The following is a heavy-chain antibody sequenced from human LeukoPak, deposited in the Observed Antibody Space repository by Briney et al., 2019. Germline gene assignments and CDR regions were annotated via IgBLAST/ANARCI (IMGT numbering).Heavy chain of an antibody. CDR3: VRYTGWNGGGTDY. V-gene: IGHV3-11*06. J-gene: IGHJ4*02. D-gene: IGHD1-1*01. Sequence: PGRSLRLSCAASGFTFSDYYMSWIRQAPRKGLEWVSYIGTSGTYKNYADSVRGRFTISRDNAKNSVYLQMNSLRAEDTALYYCVRYTGWNGGGTDYWGQGTLVTVSS. CDR1: GFTFSDYY. CDR2: IGTSGTYK.